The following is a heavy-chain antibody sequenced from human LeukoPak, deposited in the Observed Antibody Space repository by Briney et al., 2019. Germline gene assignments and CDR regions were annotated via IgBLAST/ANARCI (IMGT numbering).Heavy chain of an antibody. CDR3: ASGLLSFMRSDYSNYWDNWFDP. Sequence: AAVKVSCKASGYTFTSYDGNGVGPATGQGREWMGWMNPNSGNTGYAQKFQGRDTITRNTSISTAYLELRSLRSEDTAVYYCASGLLSFMRSDYSNYWDNWFDPWGQGTLVTVSS. V-gene: IGHV1-8*03. J-gene: IGHJ5*02. CDR1: GYTFTSYD. CDR2: MNPNSGNT. D-gene: IGHD4-11*01.